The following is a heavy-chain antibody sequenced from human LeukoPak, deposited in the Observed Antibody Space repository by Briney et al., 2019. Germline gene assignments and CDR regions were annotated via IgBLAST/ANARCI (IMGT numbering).Heavy chain of an antibody. CDR3: ARAPEFSSGWLLDY. Sequence: SETLSLTCTVSGGSIRSYYWSWIRQHAEKGLEWIGRIYISGSTNYNPSLKSRVTMSVDTSKNQFSLKLSSVTAADTAVYYCARAPEFSSGWLLDYWGQGTLVTVSS. J-gene: IGHJ4*02. D-gene: IGHD6-19*01. CDR2: IYISGST. CDR1: GGSIRSYY. V-gene: IGHV4-4*07.